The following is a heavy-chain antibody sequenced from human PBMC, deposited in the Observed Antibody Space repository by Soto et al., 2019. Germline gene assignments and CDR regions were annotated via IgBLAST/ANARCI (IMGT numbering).Heavy chain of an antibody. J-gene: IGHJ6*02. CDR3: ARDSVLRELRFLEWLRYYYGMDV. Sequence: EVQLVESGGGLVKPGGSLRLSCAASGFTFSSYSMNWVRQAPGKGLEWVSSISSSSSYIYYADSVKGRFTISRDNAKNSLYLQMNSLRAEDTAVYYCARDSVLRELRFLEWLRYYYGMDVWGQGTTVTVSS. D-gene: IGHD3-3*01. CDR1: GFTFSSYS. V-gene: IGHV3-21*01. CDR2: ISSSSSYI.